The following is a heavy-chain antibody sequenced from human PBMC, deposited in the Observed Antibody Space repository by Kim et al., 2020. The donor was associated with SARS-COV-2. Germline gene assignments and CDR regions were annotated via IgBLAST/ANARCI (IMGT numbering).Heavy chain of an antibody. V-gene: IGHV3-7*01. CDR1: GFTFSNYW. CDR3: ARDLYYSDVNIHYDLVDY. D-gene: IGHD4-4*01. J-gene: IGHJ4*01. CDR2: IYSSETRI. Sequence: GGSLRLSCAASGFTFSNYWMIWFRQAPGKGLEWVANIYSSETRISYEDSVKGRFTISRDNAGNSLYLHMNGLRVEDTAIYFCARDLYYSDVNIHYDLVDYWGQGTLVTVSS.